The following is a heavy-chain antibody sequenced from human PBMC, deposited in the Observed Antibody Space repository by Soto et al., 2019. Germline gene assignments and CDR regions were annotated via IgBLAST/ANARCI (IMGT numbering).Heavy chain of an antibody. CDR1: GGSFSDYS. Sequence: SETLSLTCAVYGGSFSDYSWTWIRQPPGKGLEWIGEINDSGSTNYTPSLERRVTISRDTSKNQFSLKLSSVTAADTAVYYCARDLGYDYRGKYNWFDPWGQGTLVTVSS. V-gene: IGHV4-34*01. D-gene: IGHD5-12*01. CDR2: INDSGST. CDR3: ARDLGYDYRGKYNWFDP. J-gene: IGHJ5*02.